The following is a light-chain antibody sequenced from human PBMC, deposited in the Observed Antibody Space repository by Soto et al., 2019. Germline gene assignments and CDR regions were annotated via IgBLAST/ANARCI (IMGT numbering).Light chain of an antibody. V-gene: IGKV1-33*01. CDR2: AAS. CDR1: QDITKY. Sequence: DIQMTQSPSSLSASVGDRVTITCQASQDITKYLNWFQQKPGKAPALLIYAASNLETGLPSNFSGSGSGTDFTFTISSLQTEHIATYYCQQFHDLPVTFGPGTKV. J-gene: IGKJ3*01. CDR3: QQFHDLPVT.